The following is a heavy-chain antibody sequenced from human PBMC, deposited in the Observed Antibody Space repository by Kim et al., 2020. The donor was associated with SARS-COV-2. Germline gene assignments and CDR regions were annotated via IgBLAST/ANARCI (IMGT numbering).Heavy chain of an antibody. J-gene: IGHJ4*02. D-gene: IGHD6-19*01. V-gene: IGHV3-7*01. Sequence: GGSLRRSCAASGFTFSNYWMSWVRQAPGKGLEWVANIKEDGSEKYYVDSVKGRFTISRDSAKNSLYLQMNSLSAEDTAVYYCARRGGSGWTLKYWGQGTL. CDR2: IKEDGSEK. CDR1: GFTFSNYW. CDR3: ARRGGSGWTLKY.